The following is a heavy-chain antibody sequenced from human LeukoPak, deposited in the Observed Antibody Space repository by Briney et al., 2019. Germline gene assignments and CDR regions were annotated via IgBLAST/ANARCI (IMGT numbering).Heavy chain of an antibody. CDR3: AKGLGYSGDDLSDYYYGMDV. J-gene: IGHJ6*02. V-gene: IGHV3-23*01. CDR2: ISDSGGST. D-gene: IGHD5-12*01. Sequence: GGSLRLSCANSGFSFSSYAMNWVRQAPGKGLEWVSVISDSGGSTYYADSVKGRFTISRDNSKNTLYVQMNSLRAEDTAVYYCAKGLGYSGDDLSDYYYGMDVWGQGTTVTVSS. CDR1: GFSFSSYA.